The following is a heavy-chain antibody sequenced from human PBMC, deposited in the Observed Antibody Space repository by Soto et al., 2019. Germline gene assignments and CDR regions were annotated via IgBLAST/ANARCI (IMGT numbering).Heavy chain of an antibody. CDR2: IDPSDSYT. D-gene: IGHD3-16*01. Sequence: PGESLTISFTGPGYSFSRYWIRWVRQMPGKGLEWMGRIDPSDSYTKYSPSFQGHVTISVDKSISTAYLQWSSLKASDTAMYYCARHWVLYDYDDVWGQGTTVTVSS. CDR3: ARHWVLYDYDDV. J-gene: IGHJ6*02. CDR1: GYSFSRYW. V-gene: IGHV5-10-1*01.